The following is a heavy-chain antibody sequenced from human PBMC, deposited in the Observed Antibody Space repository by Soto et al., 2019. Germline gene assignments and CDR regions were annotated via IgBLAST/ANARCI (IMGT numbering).Heavy chain of an antibody. J-gene: IGHJ4*02. D-gene: IGHD3-22*01. CDR1: GDSVSSGSYY. CDR2: IEYSGRP. CDR3: ARRDSHARGAAWF. Sequence: SESLSLNCAVSGDSVSSGSYYWSWLRQPPGKGLEWIGNIEYSGRPDSNPSLESRISHTVDTAKNQFSLNLVFVTTEDTAVYYCARRDSHARGAAWFWGQGTLVTVSS. V-gene: IGHV4-61*01.